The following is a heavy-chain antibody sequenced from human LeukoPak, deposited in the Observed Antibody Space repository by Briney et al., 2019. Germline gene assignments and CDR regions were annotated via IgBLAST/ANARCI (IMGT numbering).Heavy chain of an antibody. CDR1: GFTFANNW. D-gene: IGHD3-10*01. J-gene: IGHJ4*02. Sequence: GGSLRLSCAASGFTFANNWMHGVGQAPGKGGVGVSLINNDGSTRNYVDTVKGRFTISRDNSKNTVYLQMISLRADDTAVYYCAIGGTYGSGSWGQGTLVTVSS. CDR3: AIGGTYGSGS. CDR2: INNDGSTR. V-gene: IGHV3-74*01.